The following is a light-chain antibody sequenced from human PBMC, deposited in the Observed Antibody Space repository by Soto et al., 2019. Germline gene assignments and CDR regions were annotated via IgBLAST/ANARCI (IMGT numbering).Light chain of an antibody. CDR1: TGPVTSGYY. CDR2: GTS. CDR3: LIYYGGAVV. J-gene: IGLJ2*01. V-gene: IGLV7-43*01. Sequence: QAVVTQEPSLTVSPGGTVTMTCASSTGPVTSGYYANWCQQKPGQAPRALIYGTSNKHSCTPARFSGSLLGGKVVLTLSGVQPEDEAEYYCLIYYGGAVVFGGGTKVTVL.